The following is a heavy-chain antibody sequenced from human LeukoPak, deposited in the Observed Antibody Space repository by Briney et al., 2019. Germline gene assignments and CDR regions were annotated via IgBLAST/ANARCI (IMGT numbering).Heavy chain of an antibody. CDR1: GFTFSSYG. V-gene: IGHV3-33*01. J-gene: IGHJ6*03. CDR3: ARHDYGGNYYYYYYYMDV. CDR2: IWYDGSNK. D-gene: IGHD4-23*01. Sequence: GGSLRLSCAASGFTFSSYGMHWVRQAPGKGLEGVAVIWYDGSNKYYADSVKGRFTISRDNSKNTLYLQMNSLRAEDAAVYYCARHDYGGNYYYYYYYMDVWGKGTTVTVSS.